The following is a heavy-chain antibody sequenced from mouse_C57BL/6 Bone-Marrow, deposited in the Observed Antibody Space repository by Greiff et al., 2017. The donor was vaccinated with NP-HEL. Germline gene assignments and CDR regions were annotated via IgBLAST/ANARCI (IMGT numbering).Heavy chain of an antibody. CDR3: ARRLTGTEAIDY. Sequence: EVKLVESGGGLVQPGGSLKLSCAASGFTFSDYGLAWVRQAPRKGPEWVAFISNLAYSIYYADTVTGRFTISREKAKNTLSLEMGSLRAEDTAMYYCARRLTGTEAIDYWGQGTSVTVSS. CDR2: ISNLAYSI. J-gene: IGHJ4*01. D-gene: IGHD4-1*01. CDR1: GFTFSDYG. V-gene: IGHV5-15*01.